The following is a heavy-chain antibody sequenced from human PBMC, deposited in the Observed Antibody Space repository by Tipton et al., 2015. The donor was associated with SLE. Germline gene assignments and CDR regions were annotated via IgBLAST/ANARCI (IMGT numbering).Heavy chain of an antibody. D-gene: IGHD3-3*02. CDR2: MYASGTT. J-gene: IGHJ6*03. V-gene: IGHV4-61*02. CDR3: AREGVHFWSGSSYYYYYYMDV. Sequence: TLSLTCTVSDVSISSGSYCWGWIRQPAGKGLEYIGRMYASGTTNYNPSLKSRVSISGDTSKNHFSLELRSVTAADTAVYYCAREGVHFWSGSSYYYYYYMDVWGKGTTVTVSS. CDR1: DVSISSGSYC.